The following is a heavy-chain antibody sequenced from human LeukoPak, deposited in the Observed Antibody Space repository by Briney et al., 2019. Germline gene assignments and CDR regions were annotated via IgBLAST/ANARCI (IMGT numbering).Heavy chain of an antibody. J-gene: IGHJ5*02. V-gene: IGHV4-39*01. CDR3: ARSSSGYLSNWFDP. D-gene: IGHD3-22*01. Sequence: SETLSLTCIVSGDSISSSSYYWGWIRQPPGKGLEWIGTIYYTGSTYYNPSLKSRVTISVDTSKNQFSLKLTSVTAADTAVYYCARSSSGYLSNWFDPWGQGTLVTVSS. CDR1: GDSISSSSYY. CDR2: IYYTGST.